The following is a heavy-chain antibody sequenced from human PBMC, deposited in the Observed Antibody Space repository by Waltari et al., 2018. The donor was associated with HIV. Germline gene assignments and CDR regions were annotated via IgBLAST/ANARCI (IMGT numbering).Heavy chain of an antibody. V-gene: IGHV4-61*02. J-gene: IGHJ6*02. D-gene: IGHD6-13*01. Sequence: QVQLQESGPGLVKPSQTLSLTCTVSGGSISSGSYYWSWIRQPAGKGLEWIGRIYTSGITTYNPSLTSRVTISVDTSKNQFSRKLSSVTAADTAVYYCAREVAAAGWYYYYGMDVWGQGTTVTVSS. CDR1: GGSISSGSYY. CDR2: IYTSGIT. CDR3: AREVAAAGWYYYYGMDV.